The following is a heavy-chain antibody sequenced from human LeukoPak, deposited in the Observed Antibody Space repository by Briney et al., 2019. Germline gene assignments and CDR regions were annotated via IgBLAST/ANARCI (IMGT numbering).Heavy chain of an antibody. V-gene: IGHV4-4*07. D-gene: IGHD3-22*01. J-gene: IGHJ3*02. CDR2: IYTSGST. Sequence: SETLSLTCTVSGGSISSYYWSWIRQPAGKGLEWVGRIYTSGSTNYNPSLKSRVTISVDTSKNQFSLKLSSVTAADTAVYYCARHSPARGITMIVVVRAAFDIWGQGTMVTVSS. CDR1: GGSISSYY. CDR3: ARHSPARGITMIVVVRAAFDI.